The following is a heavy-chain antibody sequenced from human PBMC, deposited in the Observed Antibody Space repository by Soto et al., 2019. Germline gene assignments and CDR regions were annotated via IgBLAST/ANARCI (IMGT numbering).Heavy chain of an antibody. Sequence: QVQLEQSGGEVKKPGSSVKVSCRVSGGIFSDYAVSWVRQAPGQGLEWVGGIIPKFGTAKYARKFEDRVTLTADELTSTVYMEMNNLRSEDTALYYCARDNLSSRVVETPHLFDSWGQGTLLTVSA. J-gene: IGHJ5*01. V-gene: IGHV1-69*12. CDR1: GGIFSDYA. CDR2: IIPKFGTA. CDR3: ARDNLSSRVVETPHLFDS. D-gene: IGHD2-21*01.